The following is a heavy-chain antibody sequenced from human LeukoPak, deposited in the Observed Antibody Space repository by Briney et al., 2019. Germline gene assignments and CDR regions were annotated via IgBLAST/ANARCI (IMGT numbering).Heavy chain of an antibody. CDR3: ARVGFGNTPHPIDY. CDR2: IYYSGST. J-gene: IGHJ4*02. CDR1: GDSISGYY. D-gene: IGHD4-23*01. Sequence: SETLSLTCTVSGDSISGYYWSWIRQPPGKGLEWIGYIYYSGSTNYNPSLKSRVTISVDTSKNQFSLELSSVTAADTAVYYCARVGFGNTPHPIDYWGQGTLVTVSS. V-gene: IGHV4-59*01.